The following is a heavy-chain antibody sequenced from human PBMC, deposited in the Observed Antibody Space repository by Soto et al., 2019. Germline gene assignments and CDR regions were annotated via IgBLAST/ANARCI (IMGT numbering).Heavy chain of an antibody. CDR2: IYSGGST. V-gene: IGHV3-53*01. CDR1: GFTVSSNY. J-gene: IGHJ6*02. D-gene: IGHD6-19*01. CDR3: ARDASRFSSGWLYYYYGMDV. Sequence: ASVKVSCAASGFTVSSNYMSWVRQAPGKGLEWVSVIYSGGSTYYADSVKGRFTISRDNSKNTLYLQMNSLRAEDTAVYYCARDASRFSSGWLYYYYGMDVWGQGTTVTVSS.